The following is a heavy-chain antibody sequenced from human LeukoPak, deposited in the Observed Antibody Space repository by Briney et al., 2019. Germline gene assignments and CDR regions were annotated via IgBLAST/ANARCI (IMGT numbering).Heavy chain of an antibody. CDR3: ARVLFYSSGNKSNRVDY. CDR1: GYTFTSYY. D-gene: IGHD6-19*01. V-gene: IGHV1-2*02. Sequence: ASVKVSCEASGYTFTSYYMHWVRQAPGQGLEWMGWINPDSGGTDYAQKFQGGVTMTRDTSIRTACMELSRLRSDDTAVYYCARVLFYSSGNKSNRVDYWGQGTLVTVSS. J-gene: IGHJ4*02. CDR2: INPDSGGT.